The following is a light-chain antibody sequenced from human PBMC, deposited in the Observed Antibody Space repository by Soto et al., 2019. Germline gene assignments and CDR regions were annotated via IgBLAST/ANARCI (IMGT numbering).Light chain of an antibody. Sequence: DIQMPQSPSSLSSSVGDRVTITCRASQSITSYLNWYQQKPGKAPQLLIYAASSLQSGVQSRFSGSGSGTDFTLTISSLQPEDFATYFCQQSYTTPWTFGQGTKVEVK. CDR3: QQSYTTPWT. CDR2: AAS. V-gene: IGKV1-39*01. J-gene: IGKJ1*01. CDR1: QSITSY.